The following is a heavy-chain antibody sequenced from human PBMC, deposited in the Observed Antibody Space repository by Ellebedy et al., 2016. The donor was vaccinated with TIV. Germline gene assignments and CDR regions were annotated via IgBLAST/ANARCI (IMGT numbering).Heavy chain of an antibody. Sequence: GESLKISXSASGFTFSNYILHWVRQAPGKGLEYLSSISSTGGTTDYADSIKGRFTTSRDNSRNTGYLQMSSLTNEDTALYYCAMSGLFDYWGQGTLVSVSS. CDR3: AMSGLFDY. D-gene: IGHD3-3*01. CDR2: ISSTGGTT. J-gene: IGHJ4*02. CDR1: GFTFSNYI. V-gene: IGHV3-64D*06.